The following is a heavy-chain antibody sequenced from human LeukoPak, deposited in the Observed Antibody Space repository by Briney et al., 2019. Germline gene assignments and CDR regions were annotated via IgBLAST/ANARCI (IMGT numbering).Heavy chain of an antibody. CDR1: GFTFSTYW. Sequence: PGGSLRLSCAASGFTFSTYWMHWVRQAPGKGLEWVANIKQDGSEKYYVDSVKGRFTISRDNSKNTLYLQMNSLRAEDTAVYYCAKDWDSGSYLFDYWGQGTLVTVSS. V-gene: IGHV3-7*03. CDR2: IKQDGSEK. D-gene: IGHD1-26*01. J-gene: IGHJ4*02. CDR3: AKDWDSGSYLFDY.